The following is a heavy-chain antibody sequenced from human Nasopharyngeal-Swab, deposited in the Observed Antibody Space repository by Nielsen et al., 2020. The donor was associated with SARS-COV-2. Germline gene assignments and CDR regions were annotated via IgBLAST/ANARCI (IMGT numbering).Heavy chain of an antibody. V-gene: IGHV4-59*08. CDR1: GASISSYY. J-gene: IGHJ4*02. CDR3: ARGFDY. Sequence: SETLSLTCTVSGASISSYYWSWIRQTPGKGLEWVAYSHYSGSTNYNPSLTSRVTMSVDTNKMQFSLMLTSVTAADTAVYYCARGFDYCGQGTLVIVSS. CDR2: SHYSGST.